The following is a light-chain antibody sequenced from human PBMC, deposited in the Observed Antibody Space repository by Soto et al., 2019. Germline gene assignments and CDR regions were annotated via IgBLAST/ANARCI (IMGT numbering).Light chain of an antibody. CDR1: RSVSYN. CDR2: GVS. CDR3: QQYSTWPPALT. V-gene: IGKV3-15*01. Sequence: EIVMTQSPATLSVSPGERATLSCRASRSVSYNLAWYQQKPGQAPRLLIYGVSTRATGVPARFSGSGSTTDFTLTISSLQSEDFAVYYCQQYSTWPPALTFGGGTKVEIK. J-gene: IGKJ4*01.